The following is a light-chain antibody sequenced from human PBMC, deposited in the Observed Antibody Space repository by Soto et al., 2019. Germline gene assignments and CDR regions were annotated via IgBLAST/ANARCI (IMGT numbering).Light chain of an antibody. CDR2: EVT. Sequence: QSALIQPASVSGSPGQAITISCTGTSSDIGTYNIVSWYQQHPGKVPKLIIYEVTKGPSGVSNRFSGSKSGNTASLTISGLQAEDEADYYCCSYAGSGMVVLGGGTQLTVL. J-gene: IGLJ2*01. V-gene: IGLV2-23*02. CDR1: SSDIGTYNI. CDR3: CSYAGSGMVV.